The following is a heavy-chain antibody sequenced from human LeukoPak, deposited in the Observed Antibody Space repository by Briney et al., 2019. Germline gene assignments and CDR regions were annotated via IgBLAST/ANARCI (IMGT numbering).Heavy chain of an antibody. CDR1: GLTFSSYG. D-gene: IGHD6-13*01. Sequence: GGSLRLSCAASGLTFSSYGMHWVRQAPGKGLEWVAVIANDGRDKKYADSVRGRFTISRDNSKNTVYLQMNSLRAEDTAVFYCAKDMKIKAAGYYFDYWGQGTLVTVSS. J-gene: IGHJ4*02. CDR2: IANDGRDK. V-gene: IGHV3-30*18. CDR3: AKDMKIKAAGYYFDY.